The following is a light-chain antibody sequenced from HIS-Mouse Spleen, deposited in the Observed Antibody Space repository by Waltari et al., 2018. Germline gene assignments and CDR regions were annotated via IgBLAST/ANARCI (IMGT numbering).Light chain of an antibody. CDR2: WAS. V-gene: IGKV4-1*01. Sequence: SQCVLYSSNNKNYLAWYQQKPGQPPKLLIYWASTRESGVPDRFSGSGSGTDFTLTISSLQAEDVAVYYCQQYYSTPFTFGPGTKVDIK. CDR1: QCVLYSSNNKNY. J-gene: IGKJ3*01. CDR3: QQYYSTPFT.